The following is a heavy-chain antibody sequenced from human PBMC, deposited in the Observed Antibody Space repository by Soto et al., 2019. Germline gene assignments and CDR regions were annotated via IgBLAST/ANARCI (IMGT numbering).Heavy chain of an antibody. CDR3: AREYYYTMDV. J-gene: IGHJ6*02. Sequence: QVQLVESGGGLVRPGGSLRLSCEASGFTFRDYYMTWFRQAPGKGLEWLSYIGSSTKYTNYADSVKGRFTISRDNAKNSLYLQMNSLRADDTAVYYCAREYYYTMDVWGQGTMVNVSS. CDR1: GFTFRDYY. CDR2: IGSSTKYT. V-gene: IGHV3-11*05.